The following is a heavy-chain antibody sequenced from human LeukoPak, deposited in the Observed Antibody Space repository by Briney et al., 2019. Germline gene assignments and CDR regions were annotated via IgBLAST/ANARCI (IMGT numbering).Heavy chain of an antibody. J-gene: IGHJ4*02. CDR1: GFTFSSYA. Sequence: GGSLRLSCAASGFTFSSYAMSWVRQAPGKGLEWVSGISDSGAGTYYADSVKGRFTISRDNSKYTLYLQMNSLRAEDTAVYYCAKETCSSTSCYPDYWGQGTLVTVSS. D-gene: IGHD2-2*01. V-gene: IGHV3-23*01. CDR3: AKETCSSTSCYPDY. CDR2: ISDSGAGT.